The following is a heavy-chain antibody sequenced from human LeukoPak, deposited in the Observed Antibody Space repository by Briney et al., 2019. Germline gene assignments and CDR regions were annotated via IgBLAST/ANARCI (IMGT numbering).Heavy chain of an antibody. CDR3: ARLYYYGMDA. V-gene: IGHV1-18*01. CDR1: GHTFTSYG. Sequence: ASVKVSCKASGHTFTSYGLNWVRQAPGQGLEWMGWISVYNGNTNYVQKLQGRVTMTTDTSTSTAYMELRSLRSDDTAVYYCARLYYYGMDAWGQGTTVTVSS. J-gene: IGHJ6*02. CDR2: ISVYNGNT.